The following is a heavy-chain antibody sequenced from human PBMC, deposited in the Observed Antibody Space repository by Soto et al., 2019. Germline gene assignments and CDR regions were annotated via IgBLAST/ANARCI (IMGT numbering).Heavy chain of an antibody. CDR3: ARGGDYGGNSDAFDI. CDR1: GYSISSGYY. V-gene: IGHV4-38-2*01. D-gene: IGHD4-17*01. CDR2: IYHSGSA. J-gene: IGHJ3*02. Sequence: SETLSLTCAVSGYSISSGYYWGWIRQPPGKGLEWIGSIYHSGSAYYNPSLKSRVTISVDTSKNQFSLKLSSVTAADTAVYYCARGGDYGGNSDAFDIWGQGTMVTVSS.